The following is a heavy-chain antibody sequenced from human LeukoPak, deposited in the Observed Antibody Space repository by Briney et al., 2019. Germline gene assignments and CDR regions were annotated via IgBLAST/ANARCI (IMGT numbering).Heavy chain of an antibody. CDR1: GGSISSHY. CDR2: IYTTGST. J-gene: IGHJ4*02. CDR3: ARQIAVAGKAGLDY. Sequence: PSETLSLTCTVSGGSISSHYWTWIRQPAGKGLEWIGRIYTTGSTNYNPSLNSRVTMSVDMSKNQFSLKLSSVTAADTAVYYCARQIAVAGKAGLDYWGQGTLVTVSS. V-gene: IGHV4-4*07. D-gene: IGHD6-19*01.